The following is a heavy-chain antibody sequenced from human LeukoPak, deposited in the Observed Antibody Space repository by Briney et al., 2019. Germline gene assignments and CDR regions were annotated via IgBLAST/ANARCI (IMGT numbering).Heavy chain of an antibody. CDR3: ARDDLLHRNWFDP. V-gene: IGHV3-20*04. Sequence: GGSLRLACTASGFKFDDDGITSVRQAPGKGLGLVSDINWKGDSRGSAHCVGGRFTIYRDNSKNYLYLQMNSLRVEDTAFYYCARDDLLHRNWFDPWGQGTLVTVSS. CDR1: GFKFDDDG. CDR2: INWKGDSR. J-gene: IGHJ5*02. D-gene: IGHD3-22*01.